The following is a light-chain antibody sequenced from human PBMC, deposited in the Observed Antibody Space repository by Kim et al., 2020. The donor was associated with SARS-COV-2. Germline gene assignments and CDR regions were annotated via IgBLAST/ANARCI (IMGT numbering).Light chain of an antibody. Sequence: GQRFTISCSGSSSNIGSYTVNWYQQLPGTAPKLLIYSNNQRPSGVPDRFSGSKSGTSASLAISGLQSEDEADYYCAAWDDSLNGPVFGGGTQLTVL. CDR3: AAWDDSLNGPV. V-gene: IGLV1-44*01. CDR1: SSNIGSYT. J-gene: IGLJ2*01. CDR2: SNN.